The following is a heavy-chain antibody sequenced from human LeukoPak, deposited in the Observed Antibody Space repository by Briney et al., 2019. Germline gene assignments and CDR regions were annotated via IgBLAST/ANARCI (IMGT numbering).Heavy chain of an antibody. Sequence: GSLRLSCAASGFTFSSYAISWVRQAPGKGLEWVSAITGSDGRTYYTDSVKGRFTISRDNSKNTLYLQIDSLRVEDAAIYYCAKDRDTQLDRPYAYWGQEILVTVSS. V-gene: IGHV3-23*01. D-gene: IGHD2-2*01. CDR3: AKDRDTQLDRPYAY. J-gene: IGHJ4*02. CDR2: ITGSDGRT. CDR1: GFTFSSYA.